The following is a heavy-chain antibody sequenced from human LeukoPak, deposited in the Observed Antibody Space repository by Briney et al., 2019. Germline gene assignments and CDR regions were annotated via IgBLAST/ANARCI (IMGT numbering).Heavy chain of an antibody. Sequence: SQTLSLTCTVSGGSISSGDYYWSWIRQPPGKGLEWIGYIYYSGSTNYNPSLKSRVTISVDTSKNQFSLKLSSVTAADTAVYYCARGNFRQLAEFDYWGQGTLVTVSS. CDR1: GGSISSGDYY. V-gene: IGHV4-30-4*01. J-gene: IGHJ4*02. CDR3: ARGNFRQLAEFDY. CDR2: IYYSGST. D-gene: IGHD6-13*01.